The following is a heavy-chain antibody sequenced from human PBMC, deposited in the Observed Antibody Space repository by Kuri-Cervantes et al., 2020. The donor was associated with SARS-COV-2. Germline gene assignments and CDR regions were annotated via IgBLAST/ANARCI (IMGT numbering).Heavy chain of an antibody. J-gene: IGHJ6*03. Sequence: GGSMRLSCAASGFTFSSYSMNWVRQAPGKGLEWVSSISSTSSYIYYADSVKGRFTISRDNAKNSLYLQMNSLRAEDTAVYYCASDCSSPYKYYYYYYMDVWGKGTTVTVSS. CDR1: GFTFSSYS. CDR3: ASDCSSPYKYYYYYYMDV. D-gene: IGHD6-13*01. CDR2: ISSTSSYI. V-gene: IGHV3-21*01.